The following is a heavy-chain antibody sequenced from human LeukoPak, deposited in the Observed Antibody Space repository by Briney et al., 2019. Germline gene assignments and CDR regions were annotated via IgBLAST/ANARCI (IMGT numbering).Heavy chain of an antibody. CDR3: ATISGGSWFYFDY. CDR1: GFTVSSNY. Sequence: HPGGSLRLSCAASGFTVSSNYMSWVRQAPGKGLEWVSVIYSGGSTYYADSVKGRFTISRDNSKNTLYLQMNSLRAEDTAVYYCATISGGSWFYFDYWGQGTLVTVSS. D-gene: IGHD6-13*01. J-gene: IGHJ4*02. V-gene: IGHV3-53*01. CDR2: IYSGGST.